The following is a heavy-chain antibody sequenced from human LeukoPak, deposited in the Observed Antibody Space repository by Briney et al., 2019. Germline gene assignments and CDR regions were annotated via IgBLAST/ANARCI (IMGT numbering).Heavy chain of an antibody. CDR2: INHSGST. D-gene: IGHD3-3*01. CDR3: AGHDFWSGYISISDAFDI. V-gene: IGHV4-34*01. Sequence: SETLSLTCAVYGGSFSGYYWSWIRQPPGKGLEWIGEINHSGSTNYNPSLKSRVTISVDTSKNQFSLKLSSVTAADTAVYYCAGHDFWSGYISISDAFDIWGQGTMVTVSS. CDR1: GGSFSGYY. J-gene: IGHJ3*02.